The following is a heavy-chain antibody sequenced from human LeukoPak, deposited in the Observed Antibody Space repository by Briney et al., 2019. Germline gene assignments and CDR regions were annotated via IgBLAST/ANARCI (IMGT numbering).Heavy chain of an antibody. J-gene: IGHJ4*02. V-gene: IGHV1-2*02. CDR2: INPNSGGT. CDR1: GYTFTVFY. CDR3: ARRYCSGGGCPNDY. D-gene: IGHD2-15*01. Sequence: ASVKVSCKASGYTFTVFYMHWVRQAPGQGLEWMGWINPNSGGTNYAQKFQGRVTMTRDTSISTAYMELSRLRSDDTAMYYCARRYCSGGGCPNDYWGQGTLVTVSS.